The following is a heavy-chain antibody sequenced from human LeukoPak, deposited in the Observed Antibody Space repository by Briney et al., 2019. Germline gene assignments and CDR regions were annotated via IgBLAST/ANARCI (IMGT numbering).Heavy chain of an antibody. CDR3: ARSHDSSGYYYED. J-gene: IGHJ4*02. V-gene: IGHV4-38-2*02. CDR1: GYSISSGYY. Sequence: PSETLSLTCTVSGYSISSGYYWGWIRQPPGKGLEWIGSIYHSGSTYYNPSLKSRVTISVDTSKNQFSLKLSSVTAADTAVYYCARSHDSSGYYYEDWGQGTLVTVSS. D-gene: IGHD3-22*01. CDR2: IYHSGST.